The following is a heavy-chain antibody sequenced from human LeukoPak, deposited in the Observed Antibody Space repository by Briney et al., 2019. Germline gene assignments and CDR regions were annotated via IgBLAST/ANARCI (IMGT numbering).Heavy chain of an antibody. Sequence: SETLSLTCIVSGGSITSYYSSWIRQPPGKGLEWIGYIYNSGTTNYNPSLTSRVTISADTSKNQISLNLSSVTAADTAVYHCARDPSAFAGYFDYWGQGTLVTVFS. CDR3: ARDPSAFAGYFDY. V-gene: IGHV4-59*01. J-gene: IGHJ4*02. D-gene: IGHD6-13*01. CDR2: IYNSGTT. CDR1: GGSITSYY.